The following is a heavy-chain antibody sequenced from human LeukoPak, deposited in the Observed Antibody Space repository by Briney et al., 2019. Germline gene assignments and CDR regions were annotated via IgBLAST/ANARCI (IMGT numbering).Heavy chain of an antibody. Sequence: GGSLRLSCAASGFTFSDYYMSWIRQAPGKGLEWPSYISSSGSAIHYADSVKGRFTISRDNAKNSLYLQMNSLRAEDTAVYYCARGELYYYDSRGYIFDFWGQGTLVTVSS. CDR1: GFTFSDYY. CDR2: ISSSGSAI. D-gene: IGHD3-22*01. V-gene: IGHV3-11*01. J-gene: IGHJ4*02. CDR3: ARGELYYYDSRGYIFDF.